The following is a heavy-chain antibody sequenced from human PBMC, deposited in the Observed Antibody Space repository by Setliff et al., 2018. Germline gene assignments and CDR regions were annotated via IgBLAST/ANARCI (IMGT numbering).Heavy chain of an antibody. J-gene: IGHJ4*02. V-gene: IGHV1-46*02. CDR3: VRGGRTLTTLPHSPPFAY. D-gene: IGHD4-17*01. CDR1: GYTFNNYH. CDR2: INCTGGSA. Sequence: ASVKVSCKASGYTFNNYHMHWVRQAPGQGLEWRGVINCTGGSATYAQKFQGRVTMTRDTSTSTAYMELSSLRSEDRAIYHWVRGGRTLTTLPHSPPFAYWGQGTLVTVSS.